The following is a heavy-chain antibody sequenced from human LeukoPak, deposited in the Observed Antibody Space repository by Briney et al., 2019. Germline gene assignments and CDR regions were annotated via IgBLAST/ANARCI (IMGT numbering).Heavy chain of an antibody. J-gene: IGHJ6*03. D-gene: IGHD2-15*01. Sequence: GASVKVSCKASGGTFSSYAISWVRQAPGQGLEWMGGIIPIFGTANYAQKFQGRVTITADESTSTAYMELSSLRSEDTAVYYWARLYGGSYYYYYYMDVWGKGTTVTVSS. CDR2: IIPIFGTA. V-gene: IGHV1-69*13. CDR1: GGTFSSYA. CDR3: ARLYGGSYYYYYYMDV.